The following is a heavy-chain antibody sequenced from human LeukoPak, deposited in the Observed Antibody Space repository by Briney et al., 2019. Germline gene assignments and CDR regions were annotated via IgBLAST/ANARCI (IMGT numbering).Heavy chain of an antibody. CDR2: INPNSGGT. CDR3: ARADRLHGGPYLIGP. D-gene: IGHD3-16*01. CDR1: GYSFTDYY. Sequence: ASVKVSCKTSGYSFTDYYMHWVRQAPGQGLEWMGWINPNSGGTSSAQKFQGRVTMTRDTSITTVYMELSWLTSDDTAIYYCARADRLHGGPYLIGPWGQGTLVTVSS. J-gene: IGHJ5*02. V-gene: IGHV1-2*02.